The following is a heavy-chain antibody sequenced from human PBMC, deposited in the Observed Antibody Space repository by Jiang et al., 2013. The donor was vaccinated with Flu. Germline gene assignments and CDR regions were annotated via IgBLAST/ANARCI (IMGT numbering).Heavy chain of an antibody. D-gene: IGHD6-19*01. Sequence: EWMGWISAYNGNTNYAQKLQGRVTMTTDTSTSTAYMELRRLRSDDTAVYYCARDLVVIAVAGYYFDYWGQGTLVTVSS. CDR2: ISAYNGNT. J-gene: IGHJ4*02. V-gene: IGHV1-18*01. CDR3: ARDLVVIAVAGYYFDY.